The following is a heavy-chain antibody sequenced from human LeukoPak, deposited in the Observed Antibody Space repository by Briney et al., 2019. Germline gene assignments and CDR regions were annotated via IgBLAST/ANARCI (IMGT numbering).Heavy chain of an antibody. D-gene: IGHD3-16*01. CDR2: ISSISSTI. Sequence: GGSLRLSCAASGFTFSSYSMNWVRQAPGKGLEWVSYISSISSTIYYADSVKGRFTISRDNAKNSLYLQMNSLRAEDTAVYYCARVMITFGGVDAFDIWGQGTMVTVSS. CDR1: GFTFSSYS. CDR3: ARVMITFGGVDAFDI. J-gene: IGHJ3*02. V-gene: IGHV3-48*01.